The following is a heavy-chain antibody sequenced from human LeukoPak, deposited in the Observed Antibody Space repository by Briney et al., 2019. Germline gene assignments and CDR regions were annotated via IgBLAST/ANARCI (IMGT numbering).Heavy chain of an antibody. Sequence: GGSLRLSCVASGFSLSTYSMNWVRQAPGKGLEWISYISSRSSTIYYADSVKGRFTISRDNAKNSLYLQMNSLRAEDTAVYYCARDHMKGYGSGSYGGYYFDYWGQGTLVTVSS. D-gene: IGHD3-10*01. CDR3: ARDHMKGYGSGSYGGYYFDY. V-gene: IGHV3-48*04. CDR2: ISSRSSTI. J-gene: IGHJ4*02. CDR1: GFSLSTYS.